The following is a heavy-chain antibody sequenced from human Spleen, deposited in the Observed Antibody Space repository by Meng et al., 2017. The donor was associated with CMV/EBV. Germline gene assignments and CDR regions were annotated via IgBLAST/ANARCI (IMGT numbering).Heavy chain of an antibody. D-gene: IGHD2-2*01. J-gene: IGHJ4*02. CDR1: GGSFSGYY. Sequence: GSLRLSCAVYGGSFSGYYWSWIRQPPGKGLEWIGEINHSGSTNYNPSLKSRVTISVDTSKNQFSLKLSSVTAADTAVYYCAKPRLYQLLSFDYWGQGTLVTVSS. V-gene: IGHV4-34*01. CDR3: AKPRLYQLLSFDY. CDR2: INHSGST.